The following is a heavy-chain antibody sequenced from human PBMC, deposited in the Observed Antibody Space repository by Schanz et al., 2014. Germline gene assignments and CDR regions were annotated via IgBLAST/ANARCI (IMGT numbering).Heavy chain of an antibody. CDR1: GFTVSSNY. CDR2: IYSGGST. CDR3: ARYYETSYYPLYYCDY. J-gene: IGHJ4*02. Sequence: EVQLVESGGGLVQPGGSLRLSCAASGFTVSSNYMSWVRQAQGKGLEWVSVIYSGGSTYYADSVKGRFTISRDNSKNTLYLQMNSLRAEDTAVYYCARYYETSYYPLYYCDYWGQGTLVTVSS. V-gene: IGHV3-66*01. D-gene: IGHD3-22*01.